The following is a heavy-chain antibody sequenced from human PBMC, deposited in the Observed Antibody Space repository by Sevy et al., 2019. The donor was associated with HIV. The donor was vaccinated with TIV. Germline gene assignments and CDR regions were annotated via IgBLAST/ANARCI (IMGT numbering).Heavy chain of an antibody. CDR3: AHLTYKYYDSSGYDFDY. J-gene: IGHJ4*02. CDR2: IYWDDDK. CDR1: GFSLSTSGVG. D-gene: IGHD3-22*01. Sequence: SGPTLVNPTQTLTLTCTFSGFSLSTSGVGVGWIRQPPGKALEWLALIYWDDDKRYSPSLKSRLTITKDTSKNQVVLTMTNMDPVDTATYYCAHLTYKYYDSSGYDFDYWGQGTLVTVSS. V-gene: IGHV2-5*02.